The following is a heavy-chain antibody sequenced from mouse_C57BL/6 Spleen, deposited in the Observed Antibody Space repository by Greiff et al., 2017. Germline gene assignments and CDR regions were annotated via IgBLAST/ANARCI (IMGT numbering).Heavy chain of an antibody. CDR2: IYPGSGST. Sequence: VQLQQPGAELVKPGASVKMSCKASGYTFTSYWITWVKQRPGQGLEWIGDIYPGSGSTNYNEKFKSKATLTVDTSSSTAYLQLSSLTSEDSAVYYCAGTDSSGYYYYAMDYWGQGTSVTVSS. V-gene: IGHV1-55*01. CDR1: GYTFTSYW. CDR3: AGTDSSGYYYYAMDY. D-gene: IGHD3-2*02. J-gene: IGHJ4*01.